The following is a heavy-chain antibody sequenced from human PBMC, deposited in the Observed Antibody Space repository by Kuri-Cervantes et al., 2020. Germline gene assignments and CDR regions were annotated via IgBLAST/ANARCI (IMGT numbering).Heavy chain of an antibody. D-gene: IGHD3-22*01. Sequence: SETLSLTCTVSGGSVSSGSYYWSWIRQPPGKGLEWIGYIYYSGSTNYNPSLKSRVTISVDTSKNQFSLKLSSVTAADTAVYYCARASITMIEGYYFDYWGQGTLVTVSS. CDR2: IYYSGST. J-gene: IGHJ4*02. CDR1: GGSVSSGSYY. CDR3: ARASITMIEGYYFDY. V-gene: IGHV4-61*01.